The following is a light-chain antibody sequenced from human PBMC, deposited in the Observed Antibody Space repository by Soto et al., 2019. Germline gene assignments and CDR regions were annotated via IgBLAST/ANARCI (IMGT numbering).Light chain of an antibody. V-gene: IGLV1-44*01. CDR3: AAWDDSLTGWV. CDR1: SSNIGSNT. J-gene: IGLJ3*02. CDR2: SNN. Sequence: QSELVQPPSASGTPGQQVTIFCSGSSSNIGSNTVNWYQQLPGTAPKLLIYSNNQRPSGVPDRFSVSKSGTSASLAISGLQAEDEADYYCAAWDDSLTGWVFGGVTKLTVL.